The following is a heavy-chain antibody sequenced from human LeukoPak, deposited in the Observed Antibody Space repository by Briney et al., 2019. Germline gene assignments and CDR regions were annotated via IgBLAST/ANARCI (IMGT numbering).Heavy chain of an antibody. CDR3: ARGGNGIVGATYFYYYYMDV. V-gene: IGHV4-4*02. CDR2: VVHSGST. CDR1: GGSISSNKW. J-gene: IGHJ6*03. D-gene: IGHD1-26*01. Sequence: SETLSLTCAVSGGSISSNKWWSWLRQAPGKGLEWLGEVVHSGSTNYNPSLKSRVTISVDTSKNQFSLKLSSVTAADTAVYYCARGGNGIVGATYFYYYYMDVWGKGTTVTISS.